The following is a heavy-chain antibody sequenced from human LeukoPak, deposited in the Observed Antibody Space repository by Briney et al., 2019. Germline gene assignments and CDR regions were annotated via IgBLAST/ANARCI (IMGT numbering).Heavy chain of an antibody. Sequence: KPGGPLRLSCAASGFTFSDYYMSWIRQAPGKGREWVSYISSSGSTIYYADSVKGRFTISRDNAKNSLYLQMNSLTAEDTAVYYCATQTGGYYYYMDVWGKGTTVTVSS. V-gene: IGHV3-11*04. CDR1: GFTFSDYY. J-gene: IGHJ6*03. CDR2: ISSSGSTI. CDR3: ATQTGGYYYYMDV. D-gene: IGHD3-16*01.